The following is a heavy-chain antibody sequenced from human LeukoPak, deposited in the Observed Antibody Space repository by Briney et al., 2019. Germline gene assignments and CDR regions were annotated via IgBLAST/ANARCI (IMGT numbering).Heavy chain of an antibody. CDR1: GYTFSGYY. D-gene: IGHD2-21*02. Sequence: ASVKVSCKASGYTFSGYYMHRVRQAPGQGLEWMGRINPNSGGTNYAQKFQGRVTMTRDTSISTAYMELSRPRSDDTAVYYCARDYCGGDCFPDYWGQGTLVTVSS. V-gene: IGHV1-2*06. CDR2: INPNSGGT. CDR3: ARDYCGGDCFPDY. J-gene: IGHJ4*02.